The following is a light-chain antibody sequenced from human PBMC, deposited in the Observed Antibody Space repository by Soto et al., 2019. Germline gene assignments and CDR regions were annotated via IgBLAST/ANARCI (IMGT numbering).Light chain of an antibody. Sequence: DIQMTQSPSSLSASVGDRVTISCRASQSVSNYLIWYQQRQGRAPKLLIYAASNLVSGVPSRFRGSGSGTNFTLTISSLQPEDFATYYCQQSYRTPHTFGQGTKLET. CDR3: QQSYRTPHT. CDR2: AAS. V-gene: IGKV1-39*01. CDR1: QSVSNY. J-gene: IGKJ2*01.